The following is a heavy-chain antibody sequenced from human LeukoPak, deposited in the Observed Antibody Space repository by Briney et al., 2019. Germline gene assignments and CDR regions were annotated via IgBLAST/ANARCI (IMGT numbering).Heavy chain of an antibody. V-gene: IGHV4-39*01. CDR3: ARHVGVARNWFDP. J-gene: IGHJ5*02. CDR1: GGSISSSSYY. Sequence: SETLSLTCTVSGGSISSSSYYWGWIRQPPGKGLQWIGSIYYSGSTYYNPSLKSRVTISVDTSKNQFSLKLSSVTAADTAVYYCARHVGVARNWFDPWGQGTLVTVSS. CDR2: IYYSGST. D-gene: IGHD3-16*01.